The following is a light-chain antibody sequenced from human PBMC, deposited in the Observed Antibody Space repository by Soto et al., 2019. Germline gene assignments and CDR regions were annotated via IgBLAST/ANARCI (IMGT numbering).Light chain of an antibody. CDR1: QSISSY. V-gene: IGKV1-39*01. J-gene: IGKJ1*01. Sequence: DIEMTQSLFSLSASVGDRVTITCRASQSISSYLNWYQKKPGKAPKLMIYAASNLQSGVPSRFSGSGSGTDFTLPISSLQPEDIATYYCQQSYSTPWPFGPGTKVDI. CDR3: QQSYSTPWP. CDR2: AAS.